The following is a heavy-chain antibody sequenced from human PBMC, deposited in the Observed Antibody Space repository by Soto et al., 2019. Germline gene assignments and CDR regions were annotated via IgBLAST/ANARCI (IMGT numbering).Heavy chain of an antibody. CDR1: GGSISSSNW. CDR2: IYHSGST. Sequence: QVQLQESGPGLVKPSGTLSLTCAVSGGSISSSNWWSWVRQPPGKGLEWIGEIYHSGSTNYNPSLKSRVTISVDKSKNQFSLKLSSVTAADTAVYYCARDSYSSSWEDRKKFDYWGQGTLVTVSS. D-gene: IGHD6-13*01. CDR3: ARDSYSSSWEDRKKFDY. V-gene: IGHV4-4*02. J-gene: IGHJ4*02.